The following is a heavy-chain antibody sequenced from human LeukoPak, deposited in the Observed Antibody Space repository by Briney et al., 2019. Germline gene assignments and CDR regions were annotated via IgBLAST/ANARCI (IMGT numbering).Heavy chain of an antibody. CDR3: ASGGIYYGAAFDF. CDR2: INWNEGST. D-gene: IGHD1-26*01. V-gene: IGHV3-20*04. CDR1: GFNFVNYG. Sequence: GGTLRLSCAGSGFNFVNYGMTWVRQAPGKGLEWVSGINWNEGSTGYADSVKGRFTISRDNAKNSLYLQMNSLRAEDTALYYCASGGIYYGAAFDFWGQGSLVTVSA. J-gene: IGHJ4*02.